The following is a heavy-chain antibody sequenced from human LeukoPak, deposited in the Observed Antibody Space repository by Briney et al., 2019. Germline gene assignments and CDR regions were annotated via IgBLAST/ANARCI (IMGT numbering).Heavy chain of an antibody. CDR1: GFTFSSYG. CDR2: ISLDGRNK. V-gene: IGHV3-30*03. CDR3: ARDEVAAAGMPANWFDP. Sequence: GESLRLSCAASGFTFSSYGMHWVRQAPGKGLEWVAGISLDGRNKGYVDSVKGRFTISRDNSKNTLYLQMNSLRAEDTAVYYCARDEVAAAGMPANWFDPWGQGTLVTVSS. J-gene: IGHJ5*02. D-gene: IGHD6-13*01.